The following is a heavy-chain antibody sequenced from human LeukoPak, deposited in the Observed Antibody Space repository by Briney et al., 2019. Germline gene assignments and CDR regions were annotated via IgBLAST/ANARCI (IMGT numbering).Heavy chain of an antibody. J-gene: IGHJ4*02. D-gene: IGHD5-12*01. V-gene: IGHV4-59*01. CDR1: GGSISSYY. CDR2: IYYSGST. CDR3: ARGSSGYDYVY. Sequence: SVTLSLTCTVSGGSISSYYWSWIRQPPGKGLEWIGYIYYSGSTNYNPSLKSRVTISVDTSKNQFSLKLSSVTAADTAVYYCARGSSGYDYVYWGQGTLVTVSS.